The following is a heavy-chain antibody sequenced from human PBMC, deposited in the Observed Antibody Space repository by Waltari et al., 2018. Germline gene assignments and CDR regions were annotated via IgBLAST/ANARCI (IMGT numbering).Heavy chain of an antibody. CDR2: INNSPKS. CDR1: GGSLRGYY. J-gene: IGHJ6*02. Sequence: QMHLQQWGAGLLRPSETLSLICAVYGGSLRGYYWGWIRQPPGRGLGWVGEINNSPKSNYNPSLRSRVHMSIDTSQNQFSLQLTSVTAADTGVYYCVRLEDCTGPGGNCYSGAPFAVDVWGQGTTVTVPS. D-gene: IGHD2-8*02. CDR3: VRLEDCTGPGGNCYSGAPFAVDV. V-gene: IGHV4-34*01.